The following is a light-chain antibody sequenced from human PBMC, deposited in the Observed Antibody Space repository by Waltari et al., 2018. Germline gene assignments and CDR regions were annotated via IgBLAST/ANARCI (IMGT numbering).Light chain of an antibody. V-gene: IGKV3-20*01. Sequence: EIVLTQSPGTLSLSLGNRATLSCSPRPSVSSNFLACYQQKPGPAPRLLIYGASSRATGIPDKFSGSGSSTDVTLTINRLVPPDFAVYYSQQYDRSPPTFGGGTKVEIK. J-gene: IGKJ4*01. CDR2: GAS. CDR1: PSVSSNF. CDR3: QQYDRSPPT.